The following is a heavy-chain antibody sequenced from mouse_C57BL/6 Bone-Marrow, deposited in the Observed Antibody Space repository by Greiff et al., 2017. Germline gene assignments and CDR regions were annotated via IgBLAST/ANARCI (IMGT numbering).Heavy chain of an antibody. V-gene: IGHV1-80*01. CDR3: ARGSMMVTKFAY. CDR1: GYAFSSYW. D-gene: IGHD2-3*01. Sequence: QVQLKESGAELVKPGASVKISCKASGYAFSSYWMNWVKQRPGKGLEWIGQIYPGDGDTNYNGKFKGKATLTADKSSSTAYMQLSSLTSEDSAVYFGARGSMMVTKFAYWGQGTLVTVSA. CDR2: IYPGDGDT. J-gene: IGHJ3*01.